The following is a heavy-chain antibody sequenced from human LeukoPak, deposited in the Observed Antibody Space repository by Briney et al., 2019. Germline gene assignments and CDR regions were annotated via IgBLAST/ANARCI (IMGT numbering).Heavy chain of an antibody. V-gene: IGHV3-30*18. Sequence: GGSLRLSCAASGFTFSSYGMHWVRQAPGKALEWVAVISYDGSNKYYADSVKGRFTISRDNSKNTLYLQMNSLRAEDTAVYYCAKSDYLPRIDYWGQGTLVTVSS. CDR1: GFTFSSYG. CDR3: AKSDYLPRIDY. CDR2: ISYDGSNK. J-gene: IGHJ4*02. D-gene: IGHD5-12*01.